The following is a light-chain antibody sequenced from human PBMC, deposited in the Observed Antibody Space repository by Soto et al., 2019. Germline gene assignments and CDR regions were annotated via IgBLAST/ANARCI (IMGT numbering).Light chain of an antibody. J-gene: IGLJ2*01. V-gene: IGLV2-14*01. CDR1: SSDVGDYDY. CDR3: SSYASSNTMV. CDR2: EVT. Sequence: QSAPTQPASVSGSPGQSITISCTGTSSDVGDYDYVSWYQQHPGKAPKLMIYEVTYRPSGVSNRFSASKSGNTASLTISGLQAEDEADYYCSSYASSNTMVFGGGTKVTVL.